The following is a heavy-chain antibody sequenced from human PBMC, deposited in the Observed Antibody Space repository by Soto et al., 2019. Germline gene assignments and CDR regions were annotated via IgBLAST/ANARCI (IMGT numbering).Heavy chain of an antibody. J-gene: IGHJ3*02. D-gene: IGHD6-19*01. CDR3: ARAGPVAGNHAFDI. V-gene: IGHV1-69*06. CDR2: IIPIFGTA. CDR1: GGRFSSYA. Sequence: SVKVSCKAAGGRFSSYAISWVRQDTVQGLEWMGGIIPIFGTATYAQKFQGRVTIIADKSTSTAYMELSSLRSEDTGVYYCARAGPVAGNHAFDIWGQGTLVTVSS.